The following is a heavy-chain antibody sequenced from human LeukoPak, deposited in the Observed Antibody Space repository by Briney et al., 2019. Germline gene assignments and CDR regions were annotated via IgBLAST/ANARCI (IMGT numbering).Heavy chain of an antibody. Sequence: SETLSLTCAVYGGSFSGYYWSWIRQPPGKGPEWIGEINHSGSTNYNPSLKSRVTISVDTSKNQFSLKLSSVTAADTAVYYCARARVITMVRGVPKVFDYWGQGTLVTVSS. CDR1: GGSFSGYY. CDR3: ARARVITMVRGVPKVFDY. D-gene: IGHD3-10*01. J-gene: IGHJ4*02. CDR2: INHSGST. V-gene: IGHV4-34*01.